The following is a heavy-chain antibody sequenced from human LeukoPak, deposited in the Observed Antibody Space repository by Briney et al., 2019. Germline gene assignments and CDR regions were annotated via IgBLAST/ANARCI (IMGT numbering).Heavy chain of an antibody. CDR1: GFTFSNAW. V-gene: IGHV3-15*01. J-gene: IGHJ4*02. D-gene: IGHD3-3*01. CDR3: TTDSGVIIWMGIDY. Sequence: PGGPLRLSCAASGFTFSNAWMSWVRQAPGKGLEWVGRIKSKTDGGTTDYAAPVKGRFTISRDDSKNTLYLQMNSLKTEDTAVYYCTTDSGVIIWMGIDYWGQGTLVTVSS. CDR2: IKSKTDGGTT.